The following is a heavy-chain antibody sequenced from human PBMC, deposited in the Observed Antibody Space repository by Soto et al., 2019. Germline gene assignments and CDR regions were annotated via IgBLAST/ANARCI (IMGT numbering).Heavy chain of an antibody. J-gene: IGHJ6*02. CDR1: GFTFSSYG. D-gene: IGHD3-3*01. V-gene: IGHV3-30*18. CDR3: AKSPYYDFWSGYSKPHYYYYGMDV. Sequence: PGGSLRLSCAASGFTFSSYGMHWVRQAPGKGLEWVAVISYDGSNKYYADSVKGRFTISRDNSKNTLYLQMNSLRAEDTAVYYCAKSPYYDFWSGYSKPHYYYYGMDVWGQGTTVTVSS. CDR2: ISYDGSNK.